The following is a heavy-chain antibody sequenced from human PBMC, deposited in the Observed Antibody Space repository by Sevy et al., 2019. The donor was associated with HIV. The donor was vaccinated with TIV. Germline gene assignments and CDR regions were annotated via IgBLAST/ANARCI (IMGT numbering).Heavy chain of an antibody. CDR1: GFIFGDLY. J-gene: IGHJ2*01. V-gene: IGHV3-72*01. D-gene: IGHD6-19*01. CDR2: IRNKAKSSTT. CDR3: AAVAADRGYFNI. Sequence: GGSLRLSCAASGFIFGDLYMDWVRQAPGKGLKWIGRIRNKAKSSTTENAEFVKGRFTITRDDSKNSLYLQMNSLKTEDTARYYCAAVAADRGYFNIWGRGTLVTVSS.